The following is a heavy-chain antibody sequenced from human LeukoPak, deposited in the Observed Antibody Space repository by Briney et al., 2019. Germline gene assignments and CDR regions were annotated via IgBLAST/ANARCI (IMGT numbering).Heavy chain of an antibody. CDR1: GYSISSGYY. CDR3: ARDSSLHYFDY. V-gene: IGHV4-38-2*02. CDR2: IYHSGST. J-gene: IGHJ4*02. Sequence: SETLSLTCAVSGYSISSGYYWGWIRQPPGKGLEWIGSIYHSGSTYYNPSLKSRVTISVDTSKNQFSLKLSSVTAADTAVYYCARDSSLHYFDYWGQATLVTVSS. D-gene: IGHD6-13*01.